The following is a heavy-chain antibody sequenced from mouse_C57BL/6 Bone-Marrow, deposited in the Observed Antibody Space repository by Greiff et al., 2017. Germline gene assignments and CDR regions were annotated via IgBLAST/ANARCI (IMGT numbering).Heavy chain of an antibody. CDR2: IWSGGGT. Sequence: QVQLQQSGPGLVQPSQSLSITCKASGFSLTSYGVHWVRQSPGKGLEWLGAIWSGGGTDYNAAFISRLSISKDNTKSRVFFKVNSLQDDDTAIYCCARCLLDYWGQGTLVTVSA. CDR1: GFSLTSYG. V-gene: IGHV2-2*01. J-gene: IGHJ3*01. CDR3: ARCLLDY.